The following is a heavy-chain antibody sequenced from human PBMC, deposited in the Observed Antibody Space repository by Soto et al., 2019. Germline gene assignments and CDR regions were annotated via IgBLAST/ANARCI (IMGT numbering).Heavy chain of an antibody. CDR1: GGSIRSYY. V-gene: IGHV4-59*08. CDR2: IYYSGST. Sequence: QVQLQASGPGLVKPSETLSLTCIVSGGSIRSYYWSWIRQPPGKGLEWIGYIYYSGSTNYNPSLNSRVTISVPTSNNQFSLKLSSVTAADTAVYYSPRNSYPNSGFDYWGQGTLVTVSS. J-gene: IGHJ4*02. CDR3: PRNSYPNSGFDY. D-gene: IGHD5-18*01.